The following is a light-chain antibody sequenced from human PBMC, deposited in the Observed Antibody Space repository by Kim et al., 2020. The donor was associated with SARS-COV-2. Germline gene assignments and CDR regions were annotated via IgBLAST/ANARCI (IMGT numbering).Light chain of an antibody. V-gene: IGLV9-49*01. J-gene: IGLJ2*01. CDR3: GAGHVSGGNDLGLV. CDR1: SGYSNYK. Sequence: QPVLTQPPSASASLGASVTLTCTLSSGYSNYKVDWYQQRPGRGRRFVMRVGTGGIVGSKGDGIPDRFSVLGSGMNRYLTIKNIQEEDESEYHCGAGHVSGGNDLGLVFGGGT. CDR2: VGTGGIVG.